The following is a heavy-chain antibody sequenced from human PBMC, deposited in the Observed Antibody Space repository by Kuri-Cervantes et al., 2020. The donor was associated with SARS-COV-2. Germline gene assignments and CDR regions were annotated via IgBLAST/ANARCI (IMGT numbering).Heavy chain of an antibody. CDR3: ARSPAMITFGGDQNIMDV. CDR1: GGTFSSYT. V-gene: IGHV1-2*04. D-gene: IGHD3-16*01. J-gene: IGHJ6*02. CDR2: INPNSGGT. Sequence: ASVKVSCKASGGTFSSYTISWVRQAPGQGLEWMGWINPNSGGTNYAQKFQGWVTMTRDTSISTAYMELSRLRSEDTAVYYCARSPAMITFGGDQNIMDVWGQGTTVTVSS.